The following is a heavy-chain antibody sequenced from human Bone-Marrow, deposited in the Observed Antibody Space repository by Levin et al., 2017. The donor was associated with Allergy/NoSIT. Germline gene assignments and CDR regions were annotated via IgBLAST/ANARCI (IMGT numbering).Heavy chain of an antibody. J-gene: IGHJ6*02. V-gene: IGHV3-23*01. CDR2: ISGSGGST. CDR1: GFTFSSYA. CDR3: AKPLGTSSLDGMDV. D-gene: IGHD2-2*01. Sequence: GESLKISCAASGFTFSSYAMSWVRQAPGKGLEWVSAISGSGGSTYYADSVKGRFTISRDNSKNTLYLQMNSLRAEDTAVYYCAKPLGTSSLDGMDVWGQGTTVTVSS.